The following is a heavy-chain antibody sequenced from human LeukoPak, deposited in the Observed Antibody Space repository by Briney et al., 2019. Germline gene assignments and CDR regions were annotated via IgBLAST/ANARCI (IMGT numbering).Heavy chain of an antibody. V-gene: IGHV3-23*01. CDR1: GFTFTXXX. CDR2: ISGTGAFT. Sequence: PGGSLRLSCAAXGFTFTXXXXXXXXQAXGKXLEXXSVISGTGAFTYYADXVKGXXTISRDNSKNTLYLQMNSLRAEDTTVYYCAKGHSDYGTGFDLWGRGTLVTVSS. CDR3: AKGHSDYGTGFDL. D-gene: IGHD4-17*01. J-gene: IGHJ4*02.